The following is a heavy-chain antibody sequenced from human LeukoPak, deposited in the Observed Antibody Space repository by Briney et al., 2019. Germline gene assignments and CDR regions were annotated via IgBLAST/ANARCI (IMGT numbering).Heavy chain of an antibody. CDR1: GFTFSDYY. J-gene: IGHJ4*02. CDR3: ARVTVHLAVAAPFDY. D-gene: IGHD6-19*01. CDR2: ISSSSSTI. V-gene: IGHV3-11*04. Sequence: PGGSLRLSCAASGFTFSDYYMSWIRQAPGKGLEWVSYISSSSSTIYYADSVKGRFTISRDNAKNSLYLQMNSLRAEDTAVYYCARVTVHLAVAAPFDYWGQGTLVTVSS.